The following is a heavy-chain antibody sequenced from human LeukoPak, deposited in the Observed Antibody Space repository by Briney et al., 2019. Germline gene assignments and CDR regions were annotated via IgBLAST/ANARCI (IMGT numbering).Heavy chain of an antibody. CDR2: INHSGGT. V-gene: IGHV4-34*01. Sequence: PSETLSLTCAVYGGSFSDYSWSWIRHSPGKGLEWIGEINHSGGTNYNPSLKSRVSISEDTSKNQFSLKLTSVTAADTAIYYCARFGRGFDWFRPREHYFDYWGQGTLVTVSS. CDR3: ARFGRGFDWFRPREHYFDY. CDR1: GGSFSDYS. D-gene: IGHD3-9*01. J-gene: IGHJ4*02.